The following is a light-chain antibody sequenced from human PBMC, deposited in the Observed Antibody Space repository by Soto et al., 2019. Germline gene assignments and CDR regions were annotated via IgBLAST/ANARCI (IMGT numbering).Light chain of an antibody. CDR1: QGISSY. Sequence: DIQLTQSPSFLSASVGDRVTITCRASQGISSYLAWYQQKPGKAPKLLIYAASTLQSGVPSRFSGSGSGTEFTLTISSLHPEDLATYYCQQVSSYPITFGQGTRLEIK. V-gene: IGKV1-9*01. J-gene: IGKJ5*01. CDR2: AAS. CDR3: QQVSSYPIT.